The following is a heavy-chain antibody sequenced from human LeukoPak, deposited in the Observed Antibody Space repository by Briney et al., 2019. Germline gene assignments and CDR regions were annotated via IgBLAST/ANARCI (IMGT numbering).Heavy chain of an antibody. CDR3: ARDPRGSGWYYFDY. D-gene: IGHD6-19*01. Sequence: QTGGSLRLSCAASGFTFSSYGMHWVRQAPGKGLEWVAVISYDGSNKYYADSVKGRFTISRDNSKNTLYLQMNSLRAEDTAVYYCARDPRGSGWYYFDYWGQGTLVTVSS. CDR2: ISYDGSNK. V-gene: IGHV3-30*19. CDR1: GFTFSSYG. J-gene: IGHJ4*02.